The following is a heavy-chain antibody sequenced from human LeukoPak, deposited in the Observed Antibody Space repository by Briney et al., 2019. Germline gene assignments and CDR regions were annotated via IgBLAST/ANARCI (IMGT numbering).Heavy chain of an antibody. D-gene: IGHD6-13*01. V-gene: IGHV1-2*02. J-gene: IGHJ4*02. Sequence: ASVKDSCKASGYTFTGYYMHWVRQAPGQGLEWMGWINPNSGGTNYAQTFQGRVTMTRDTSITTAYLEVSSLRSDDTAVYYCARGEYSSSWDHYYFDYWGQGTLVTVSS. CDR3: ARGEYSSSWDHYYFDY. CDR2: INPNSGGT. CDR1: GYTFTGYY.